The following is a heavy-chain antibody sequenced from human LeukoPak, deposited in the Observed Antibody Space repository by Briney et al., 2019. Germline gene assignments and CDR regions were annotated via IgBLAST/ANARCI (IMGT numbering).Heavy chain of an antibody. CDR1: GGSISSSTYY. D-gene: IGHD3-16*01. V-gene: IGHV4-39*01. CDR3: ARPAFGGVIFFFDY. J-gene: IGHJ4*02. CDR2: IYHSGST. Sequence: KPSETLSLTCTVSGGSISSSTYYWGWIRQPPGKGLEWSGSIYHSGSTYYNPSLKSRVTISVDTSKNQFSLKLSSVTAADTAVYYCARPAFGGVIFFFDYWGQGTLVTVSS.